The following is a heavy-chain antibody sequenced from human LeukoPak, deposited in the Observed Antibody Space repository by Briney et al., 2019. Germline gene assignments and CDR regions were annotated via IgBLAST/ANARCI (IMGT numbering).Heavy chain of an antibody. J-gene: IGHJ3*02. D-gene: IGHD3-16*02. CDR3: ARGEEMITFGGVIVIGAFDI. Sequence: APVKVSCKASGYTFTGYYMHWVRQAPGQGLEWMGWINPNSGGTNYAQKFQGRVTMTRDTSISTAYMELSRLRSDDTAVYYCARGEEMITFGGVIVIGAFDIWGQGTMVTVSS. CDR2: INPNSGGT. V-gene: IGHV1-2*02. CDR1: GYTFTGYY.